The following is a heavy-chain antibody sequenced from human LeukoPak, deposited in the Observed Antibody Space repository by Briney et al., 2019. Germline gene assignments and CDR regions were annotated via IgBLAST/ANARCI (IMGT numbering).Heavy chain of an antibody. CDR3: ARQGTKGSGKVDPFDY. D-gene: IGHD2-8*01. J-gene: IGHJ4*02. CDR2: IYYSGST. CDR1: GGSISSSSYY. V-gene: IGHV4-39*01. Sequence: SSETLSLTCTVSGGSISSSSYYWGWIRQPPGKGLEWIESIYYSGSTYNNPSLKSRVPISVDTSKNQLSLKLSSVTAADTAVYYCARQGTKGSGKVDPFDYWGQGTLVTVSS.